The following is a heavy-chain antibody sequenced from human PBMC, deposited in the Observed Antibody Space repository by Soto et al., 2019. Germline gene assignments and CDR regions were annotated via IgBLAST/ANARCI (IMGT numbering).Heavy chain of an antibody. Sequence: QVQLQQWGGGLLKPSETLSLSCGVYGGSFSGYYWNWIRQPPGKGLEWIGDINHSGSTNYNPSQKSRLTMSVDTSKNQFFLNLTSVSDADTAVYYCARGPYSVPPFQFWGQGALVIVSS. D-gene: IGHD4-4*01. J-gene: IGHJ1*01. CDR3: ARGPYSVPPFQF. CDR2: INHSGST. CDR1: GGSFSGYY. V-gene: IGHV4-34*01.